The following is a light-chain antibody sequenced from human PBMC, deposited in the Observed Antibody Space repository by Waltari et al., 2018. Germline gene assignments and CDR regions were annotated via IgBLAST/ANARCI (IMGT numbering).Light chain of an antibody. Sequence: DIQMTQSPSPLSASVCDRVTITCRASQSISDWLAWYQQKPGKAPKLLIYKASSLQSGVPSRFSGSGSGTEFTLTISSLQPDDFATYYCQQYDGFWTFGQGTKVDIK. CDR1: QSISDW. V-gene: IGKV1-5*03. J-gene: IGKJ1*01. CDR2: KAS. CDR3: QQYDGFWT.